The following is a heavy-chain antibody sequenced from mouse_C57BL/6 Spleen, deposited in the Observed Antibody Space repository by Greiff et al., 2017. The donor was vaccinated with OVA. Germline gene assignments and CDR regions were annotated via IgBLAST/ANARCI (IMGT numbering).Heavy chain of an antibody. CDR3: AREGPITTVVEGYAMDY. CDR2: IDPNSGGT. Sequence: QVHVKQPGAELVKPGASVKLSCKASGYTFTSYWMHWVKQRPGRGLEWIGRIDPNSGGTKYNEKFKSKATLTVDKPSSTAYMQLSSLTSEDSAVYYCAREGPITTVVEGYAMDYWGQGTSVTVSS. CDR1: GYTFTSYW. V-gene: IGHV1-72*01. D-gene: IGHD1-1*01. J-gene: IGHJ4*01.